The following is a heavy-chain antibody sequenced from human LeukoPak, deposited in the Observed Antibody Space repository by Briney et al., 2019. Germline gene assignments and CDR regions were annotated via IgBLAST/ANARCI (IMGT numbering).Heavy chain of an antibody. D-gene: IGHD1-26*01. CDR2: INPNSGGT. J-gene: IGHJ4*02. Sequence: ASVKVSCTASGYTFTGYYMHWVRQAPGQGLEWMGWINPNSGGTNYAQKFQGRVTMTRDTSINTAYMELSRLRSDDTAVYYCARVGGATTFYFDYWGQGTLVTVSS. CDR3: ARVGGATTFYFDY. CDR1: GYTFTGYY. V-gene: IGHV1-2*02.